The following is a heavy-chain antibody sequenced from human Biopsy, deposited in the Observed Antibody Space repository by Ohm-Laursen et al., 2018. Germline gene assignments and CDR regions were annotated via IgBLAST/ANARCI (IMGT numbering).Heavy chain of an antibody. V-gene: IGHV3-21*01. J-gene: IGHJ4*02. CDR3: ARDPNWGSGY. D-gene: IGHD7-27*01. CDR1: GFTFSRYW. CDR2: INPSRSSM. Sequence: SLRLSCAASGFTFSRYWMTWVRQAPGKGLEWVSTINPSRSSMSYADSVKGRFTISRDNSNNSLYLQMNSLKAEDTAVYYCARDPNWGSGYWGQGTLVTVSS.